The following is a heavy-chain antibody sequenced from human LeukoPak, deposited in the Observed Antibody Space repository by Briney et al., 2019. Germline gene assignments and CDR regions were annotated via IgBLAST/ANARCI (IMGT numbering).Heavy chain of an antibody. CDR3: ARVASETTLPNAEGDDAFDI. D-gene: IGHD4-17*01. V-gene: IGHV3-30*04. J-gene: IGHJ3*02. CDR1: GFTFSSYA. Sequence: PGGSLRLSCAASGFTFSSYAMHWVRQAPGKGLEWVAVISYDGSNKYYADSVKGRFTISRDNSKNTLYLQMNSLRAEDTAVYYCARVASETTLPNAEGDDAFDIWGQGTMVTVSS. CDR2: ISYDGSNK.